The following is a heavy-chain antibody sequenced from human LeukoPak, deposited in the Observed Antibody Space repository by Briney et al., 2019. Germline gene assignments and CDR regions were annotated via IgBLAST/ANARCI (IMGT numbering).Heavy chain of an antibody. V-gene: IGHV1-2*02. CDR3: ARDLTGTTSWDLDY. Sequence: ASVKVSFKASGYTFTVCYMHWVRQAPGQGLEWMGWINPNSGGTNYAQKFQGRVTMTRDTSISTAYMELSRLRSDDTAVYYCARDLTGTTSWDLDYWGQGTLVTVSS. J-gene: IGHJ4*02. D-gene: IGHD1-7*01. CDR2: INPNSGGT. CDR1: GYTFTVCY.